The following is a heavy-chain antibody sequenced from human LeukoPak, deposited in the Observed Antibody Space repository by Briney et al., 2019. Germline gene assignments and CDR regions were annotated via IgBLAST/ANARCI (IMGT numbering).Heavy chain of an antibody. J-gene: IGHJ4*02. V-gene: IGHV3-23*01. CDR2: ISGSGGST. CDR1: GFTFSSYS. CDR3: AKDPPPPHIVVVTAIPVDY. Sequence: GGSLRLSCAASGFTFSSYSMNWVRQAPGKGLEWVSAISGSGGSTYYADSVKGRFTISRDNSKNTLYLQMNSLRAEDTAVYYCAKDPPPPHIVVVTAIPVDYWGQGTLVTVSS. D-gene: IGHD2-21*02.